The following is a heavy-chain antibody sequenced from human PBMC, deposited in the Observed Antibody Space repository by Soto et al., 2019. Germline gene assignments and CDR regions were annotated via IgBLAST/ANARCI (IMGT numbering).Heavy chain of an antibody. CDR1: GFTFSGYA. V-gene: IGHV3-23*01. D-gene: IGHD3-22*01. J-gene: IGHJ3*02. CDR2: ISDTGGST. CDR3: AKRSYYDYDAFDI. Sequence: PGGSLRLSCAASGFTFSGYAMSWVRQAPGKGLEWVSAISDTGGSTYYADSVKGRFTISRDNSKNTLYLQMNSLRAEDTAIYYCAKRSYYDYDAFDIWGQGTMVTVSS.